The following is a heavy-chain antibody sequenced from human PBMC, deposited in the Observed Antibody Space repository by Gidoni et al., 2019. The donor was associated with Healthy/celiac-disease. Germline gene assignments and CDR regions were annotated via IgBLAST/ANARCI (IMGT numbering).Heavy chain of an antibody. CDR2: IYTSGST. CDR3: AREYRYSSSSGLFDY. CDR1: GGSISSGSYY. D-gene: IGHD6-6*01. Sequence: QVQLQESGPGLVKPSQPLSLTCTVSGGSISSGSYYWSWLRQPAGKGLEWLGRIYTSGSTNYNPSLKSRVTMSVDTSKNQFSLKLSSVTAADTAVYYCAREYRYSSSSGLFDYWGQGTLVTVSS. V-gene: IGHV4-61*02. J-gene: IGHJ4*02.